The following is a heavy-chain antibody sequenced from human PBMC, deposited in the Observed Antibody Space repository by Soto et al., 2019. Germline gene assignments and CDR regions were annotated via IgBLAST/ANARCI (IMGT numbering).Heavy chain of an antibody. J-gene: IGHJ3*02. CDR1: GFTFSGHW. CDR3: AREAGYCSRTSCYRRAFDT. CDR2: INTDGGSS. D-gene: IGHD2-2*01. V-gene: IGHV3-74*03. Sequence: EVQLVESGGDLVQSGGSLRLSCAASGFTFSGHWMHWVRQVPGKGLEWVSRINTDGGSSAYADSVKGRFTISRDNAKNTLYLKMNGLRAEDTAVYYCAREAGYCSRTSCYRRAFDTWGQGTTVTVSS.